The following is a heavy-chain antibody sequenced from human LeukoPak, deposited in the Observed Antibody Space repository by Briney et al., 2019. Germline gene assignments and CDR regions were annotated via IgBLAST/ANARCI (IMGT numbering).Heavy chain of an antibody. CDR3: ARAGRPVYYYYMDV. J-gene: IGHJ6*03. Sequence: ASVKVSCKASGYTFTGYYMRWVRQAPGQGLEWMGWINPNSGGTNYAQKLQGRVTMTTDTSTSTAYMELRSLRSDDTTVYYCARAGRPVYYYYMDVWGKGTTVTVSS. V-gene: IGHV1-2*02. CDR2: INPNSGGT. D-gene: IGHD6-6*01. CDR1: GYTFTGYY.